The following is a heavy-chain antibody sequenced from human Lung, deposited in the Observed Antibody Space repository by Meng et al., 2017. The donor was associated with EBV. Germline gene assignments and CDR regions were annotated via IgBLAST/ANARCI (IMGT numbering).Heavy chain of an antibody. J-gene: IGHJ4*02. Sequence: QAQLQESGTGLLKPSENLFLTCTVSGGSISSYYWRWIRQPPGKGLEWIGHIYYSGSTNYNPSLKSRVTISVDTSKNQFSLKLSSVTATDTAVYYCARQSGYFDYWGQGTLVTVSS. CDR3: ARQSGYFDY. CDR1: GGSISSYY. V-gene: IGHV4-59*08. CDR2: IYYSGST. D-gene: IGHD3-10*01.